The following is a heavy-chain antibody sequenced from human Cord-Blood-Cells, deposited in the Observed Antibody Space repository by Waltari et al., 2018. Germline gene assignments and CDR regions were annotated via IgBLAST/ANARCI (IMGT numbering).Heavy chain of an antibody. D-gene: IGHD1-26*01. CDR1: GGTFSSYA. Sequence: VKKPGSSVKVSCKASGGTFSSYAISWVRQAPGQGLEWMGGIIPIFGTANYAQKFQGRVTITADESTSTAYMELSSLRSEDTAVYYCASLGAESGSYYYYFDYWGQGTLVTVSS. CDR2: IIPIFGTA. CDR3: ASLGAESGSYYYYFDY. V-gene: IGHV1-69*01. J-gene: IGHJ4*02.